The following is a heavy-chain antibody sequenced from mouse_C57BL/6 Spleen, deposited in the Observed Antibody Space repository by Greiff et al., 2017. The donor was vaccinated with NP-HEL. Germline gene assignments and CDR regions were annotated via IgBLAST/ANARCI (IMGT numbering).Heavy chain of an antibody. CDR3: ARGPLTGTVDY. V-gene: IGHV3-6*01. CDR2: ISYDGSN. J-gene: IGHJ2*01. Sequence: SGPGLVKPSQSLSLTCSVTGYSITSGYYWNWIRQFPGNKLEWMGYISYDGSNNFNPSLKNRISITRDTSKNQFFLKLNSVTTEDTATYYCARGPLTGTVDYWGQGTTLTVSS. CDR1: GYSITSGYY. D-gene: IGHD4-1*01.